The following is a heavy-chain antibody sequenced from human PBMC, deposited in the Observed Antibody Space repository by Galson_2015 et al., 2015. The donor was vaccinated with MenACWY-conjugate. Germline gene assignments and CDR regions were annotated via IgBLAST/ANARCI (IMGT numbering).Heavy chain of an antibody. CDR1: GYSFSSFW. J-gene: IGHJ4*02. V-gene: IGHV5-51*01. D-gene: IGHD3-10*01. Sequence: QSGAEVTKPGESLKMSCKASGYSFSSFWIGWVRQMPGKGLEWMGIIYPGDSDTRYSPSFQGKVTISADTSISTVYLQWTRLQAPDAAIYYFARHLSGTIIPFHYWGQGTLVTFSS. CDR2: IYPGDSDT. CDR3: ARHLSGTIIPFHY.